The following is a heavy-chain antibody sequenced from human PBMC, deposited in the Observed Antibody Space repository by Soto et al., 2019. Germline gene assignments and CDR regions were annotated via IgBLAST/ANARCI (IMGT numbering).Heavy chain of an antibody. V-gene: IGHV1-2*04. CDR3: ARSCSGGSCYSQTNWFDP. CDR1: GYTFTGYY. D-gene: IGHD2-15*01. J-gene: IGHJ5*02. CDR2: INPNSGGT. Sequence: QVQLVQSGAEVKKPGASVKVSCKASGYTFTGYYMHWVRQAPGQGLEWMGWINPNSGGTNYAQKFQGWVTMTRDTSISTAYRELSRLRYDDTAVYYCARSCSGGSCYSQTNWFDPWGQGTLVTVSS.